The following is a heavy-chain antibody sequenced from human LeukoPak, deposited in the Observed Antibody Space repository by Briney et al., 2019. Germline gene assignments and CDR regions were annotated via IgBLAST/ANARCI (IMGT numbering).Heavy chain of an antibody. CDR1: GGSISSYY. CDR2: IYDGGST. J-gene: IGHJ4*02. CDR3: ARDRLPSY. V-gene: IGHV4-59*01. D-gene: IGHD4-11*01. Sequence: PSETLSLTCTVSGGSISSYYWSWIRQPPGKGREWIVYIYDGGSTNYNASLKSRVTISVDTSKNQFSLKLSSVTAADTAVYYCARDRLPSYWGQGTLVTVSS.